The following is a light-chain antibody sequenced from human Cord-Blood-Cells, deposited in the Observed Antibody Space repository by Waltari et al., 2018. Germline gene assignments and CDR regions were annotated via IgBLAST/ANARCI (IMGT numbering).Light chain of an antibody. CDR1: QSISSY. J-gene: IGKJ4*01. V-gene: IGKV1D-43*01. CDR2: YAS. CDR3: QQYYSTPPT. Sequence: AIRMTQSPFPLSASVGDRVNITCWASQSISSYLAWYQQKPANAPKLFIYYASRLQSGVTSRFSGSGSGTDYTLTISSLHHEDSATYYRQQYYSTPPTFGGGTKVEIK.